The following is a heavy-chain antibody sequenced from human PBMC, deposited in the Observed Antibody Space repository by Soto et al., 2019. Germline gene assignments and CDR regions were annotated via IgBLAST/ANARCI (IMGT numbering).Heavy chain of an antibody. J-gene: IGHJ4*02. CDR3: LREDILGVRSFGY. Sequence: EVHLVESGGGLVQWGGSLTLSCAASGFTFGAYSVNWVRQAPGKGLEWISYISSGSKTIYYADSVKGRFIVSRDNAKNSQYLQMNRRRDEDTSVYYCLREDILGVRSFGYWGQGPLVTVSS. CDR2: ISSGSKTI. V-gene: IGHV3-48*02. CDR1: GFTFGAYS. D-gene: IGHD3-9*01.